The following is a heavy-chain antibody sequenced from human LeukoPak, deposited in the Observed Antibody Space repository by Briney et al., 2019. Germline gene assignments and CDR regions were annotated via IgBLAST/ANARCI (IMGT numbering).Heavy chain of an antibody. CDR2: ITSSGTHI. V-gene: IGHV3-21*04. J-gene: IGHJ4*02. D-gene: IGHD3-22*01. CDR3: AKDGAEASSGDFDY. CDR1: GFTFSSFN. Sequence: GGSLRLSCAASGFTFSSFNMNWVRQAPGKAMEWVSSITSSGTHIFYADSVRGRFTISRDNAKNSLYLQMNSLRAEDTALYYCAKDGAEASSGDFDYWGQGTLVTVSS.